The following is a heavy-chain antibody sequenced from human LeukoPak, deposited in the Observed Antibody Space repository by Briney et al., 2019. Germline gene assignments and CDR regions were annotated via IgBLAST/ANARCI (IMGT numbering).Heavy chain of an antibody. J-gene: IGHJ3*02. CDR2: ISSSSSYI. CDR1: GFTFSSYS. D-gene: IGHD2-2*02. Sequence: SGGSLRLSCAASGFTFSSYSMNWVRQAPGKGLEWVSSISSSSSYIYYADSVQGRFTISRDNAKNSLYLQMNSLRAEDTAVYYCARENIVVVPAAIDAFDIWGQGTMVTVSS. CDR3: ARENIVVVPAAIDAFDI. V-gene: IGHV3-21*01.